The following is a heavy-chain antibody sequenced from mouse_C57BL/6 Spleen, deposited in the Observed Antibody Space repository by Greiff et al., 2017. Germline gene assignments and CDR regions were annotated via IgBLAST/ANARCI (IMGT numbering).Heavy chain of an antibody. D-gene: IGHD1-1*01. V-gene: IGHV5-17*01. CDR3: ARKHYGSSYGYFDV. CDR1: GFTFSDYG. J-gene: IGHJ1*03. Sequence: EVKLVESGGGLVKPGGFLKLSCAASGFTFSDYGMHWVRQAPEKGLEWVAYISSGSSTIYYADTVKGRFTISRDNAKNTLFLQMTILRSEDTAMYYCARKHYGSSYGYFDVWGTGTTVTVSS. CDR2: ISSGSSTI.